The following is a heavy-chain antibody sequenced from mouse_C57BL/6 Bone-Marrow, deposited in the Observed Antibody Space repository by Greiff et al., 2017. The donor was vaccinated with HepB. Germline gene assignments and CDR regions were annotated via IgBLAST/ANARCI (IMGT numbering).Heavy chain of an antibody. CDR2: IYPGNGDT. CDR1: GYTFTIYN. J-gene: IGHJ2*01. Sequence: QVQLQQSGAELVRPGASVKMSCKASGYTFTIYNMHWVKQTPRQGLEWIGAIYPGNGDTSYNQKFKGKATLTVDKSSSTAYMQLSSLTSEDSAVYFCARDITTVVRESYFDYWGQGTTLTVSS. V-gene: IGHV1-12*01. CDR3: ARDITTVVRESYFDY. D-gene: IGHD1-1*01.